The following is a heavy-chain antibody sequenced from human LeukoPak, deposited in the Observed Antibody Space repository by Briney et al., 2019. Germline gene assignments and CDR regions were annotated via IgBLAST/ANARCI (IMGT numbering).Heavy chain of an antibody. Sequence: PSETLSLTCTVSGGSISSYYWSWIRQPPGKGLEWIGYIYYSGSTNYNPSLKSRVTISVDTSKNQSSLKLSSVTAADTAVYYCARSLRLYSSGSRYYYYGMDVWGQGTTVTVSS. V-gene: IGHV4-59*08. D-gene: IGHD6-19*01. CDR2: IYYSGST. CDR3: ARSLRLYSSGSRYYYYGMDV. CDR1: GGSISSYY. J-gene: IGHJ6*02.